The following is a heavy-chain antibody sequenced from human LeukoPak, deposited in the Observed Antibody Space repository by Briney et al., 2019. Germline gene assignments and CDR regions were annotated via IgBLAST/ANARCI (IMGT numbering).Heavy chain of an antibody. CDR3: AKASWVSSADAVW. V-gene: IGHV3-23*01. J-gene: IGHJ4*02. CDR1: GFTFSSYA. Sequence: GGSLRLSCAASGFTFSSYAMSWVRQAPGKGLEWVSAISGSGGSTYYADSVKGRFTISRDNSKNTVHLQLNNLRVEDTAIYYCAKASWVSSADAVWWGQGTQVTVSS. D-gene: IGHD3-16*01. CDR2: ISGSGGST.